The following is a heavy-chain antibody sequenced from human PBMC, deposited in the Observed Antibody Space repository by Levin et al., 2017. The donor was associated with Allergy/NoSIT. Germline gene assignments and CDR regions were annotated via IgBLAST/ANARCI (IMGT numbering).Heavy chain of an antibody. J-gene: IGHJ4*02. CDR2: ISSSSSYT. Sequence: GGSLRLSCAASGFTFSDYYMSWIRQAPGKGLEWVSYISSSSSYTNYADSVKGRFTISRDNAKNSLYLQMNSLRAEDTAVYYCARMKVDTAMAPLYYFDYWGQGTLVTVSS. CDR1: GFTFSDYY. V-gene: IGHV3-11*03. D-gene: IGHD5-18*01. CDR3: ARMKVDTAMAPLYYFDY.